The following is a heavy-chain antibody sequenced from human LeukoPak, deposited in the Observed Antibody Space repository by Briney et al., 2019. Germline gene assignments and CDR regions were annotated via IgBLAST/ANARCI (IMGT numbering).Heavy chain of an antibody. CDR2: TKQDGSEK. CDR1: GFTFSSYW. D-gene: IGHD4-17*01. Sequence: GGSLRLSCAASGFTFSSYWMSWVRQAPGQGLEWVANTKQDGSEKYYVDSVKGRFTIYRDNAKNSLYLQMNSLRAEDTAVYYCARDGRTTVTKGTPTAHYYWGQGTLVTVSS. V-gene: IGHV3-7*01. CDR3: ARDGRTTVTKGTPTAHYY. J-gene: IGHJ4*02.